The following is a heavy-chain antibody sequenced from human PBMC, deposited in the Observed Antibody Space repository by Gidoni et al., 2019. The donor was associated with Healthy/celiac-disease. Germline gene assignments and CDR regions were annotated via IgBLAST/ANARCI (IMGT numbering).Heavy chain of an antibody. J-gene: IGHJ6*02. CDR2: ISGSGGST. Sequence: EVQLLESGGGLVQPGGSLRLSCAASGFTFSSYAMGGVRQAPGKGLEWVSAISGSGGSTYYADSVKGRFTISRDNSKNTLYLQMNSLRAEDTAVYYCAKDKLGSYYYYYGMDVWGQGTTVTVSS. V-gene: IGHV3-23*01. D-gene: IGHD1-26*01. CDR1: GFTFSSYA. CDR3: AKDKLGSYYYYYGMDV.